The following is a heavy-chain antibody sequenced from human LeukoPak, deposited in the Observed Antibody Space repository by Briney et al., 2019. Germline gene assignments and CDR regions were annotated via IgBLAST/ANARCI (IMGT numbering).Heavy chain of an antibody. D-gene: IGHD5-12*01. Sequence: SETLSLTCSVSSGSISSTSYYWGWIRRPPGKGLEWIASIYYSGTTHYNPSLKSRVTMSVDTSKNQFSLKLSAVTAADTAVYYWARQFHGSGYVDDLWGQGTLVTVSS. V-gene: IGHV4-39*01. CDR2: IYYSGTT. CDR1: SGSISSTSYY. CDR3: ARQFHGSGYVDDL. J-gene: IGHJ5*02.